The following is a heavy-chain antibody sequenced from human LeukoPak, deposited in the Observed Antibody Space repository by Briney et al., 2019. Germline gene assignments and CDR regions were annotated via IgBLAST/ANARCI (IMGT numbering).Heavy chain of an antibody. CDR2: INHSGST. CDR3: ARGSKLLWFGELLTHFDY. J-gene: IGHJ4*02. CDR1: GGSFSGYY. V-gene: IGHV4-34*01. D-gene: IGHD3-10*01. Sequence: PSETLSLTCAVYGGSFSGYYWSWIRQPPGKGLEWIGEINHSGSTNYNPSLKSRVTISVDTSKNQFSLKLSSVTAADTALYYCARGSKLLWFGELLTHFDYWGQGTLVTVSS.